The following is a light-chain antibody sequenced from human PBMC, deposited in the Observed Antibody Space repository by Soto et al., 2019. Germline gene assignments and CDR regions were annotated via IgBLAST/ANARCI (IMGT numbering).Light chain of an antibody. V-gene: IGKV3-15*01. Sequence: EIVMTQSPATLSVSPGERATLSCRASQSVSSNLAWYQQKPGQAPRLLIYGASTRATGTPARFSGSGSGTEFTLTISSLQSEDFAVYYCHQYATSPFTFGQGTKLEI. CDR1: QSVSSN. CDR3: HQYATSPFT. J-gene: IGKJ2*01. CDR2: GAS.